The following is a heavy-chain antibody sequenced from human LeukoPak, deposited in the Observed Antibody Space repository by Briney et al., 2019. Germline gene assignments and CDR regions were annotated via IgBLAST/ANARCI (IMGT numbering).Heavy chain of an antibody. CDR2: ISSSGSTI. V-gene: IGHV3-48*03. CDR1: GFTFSSYE. CDR3: ARYDSTRGLDI. J-gene: IGHJ3*02. D-gene: IGHD3-22*01. Sequence: GGSLRLSCAASGFTFSSYEMNWVRQAPGKGLEWVSYISSSGSTIYYADSVKGRFTISRDNAKNSLYLQMNSLRAEDTAVYYCARYDSTRGLDIWGQGTMVTVSS.